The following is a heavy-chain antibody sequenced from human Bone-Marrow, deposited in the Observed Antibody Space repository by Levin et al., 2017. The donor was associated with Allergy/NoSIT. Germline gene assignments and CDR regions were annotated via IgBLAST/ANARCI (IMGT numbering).Heavy chain of an antibody. Sequence: GESLKISCKASGYTFTGYYMHWVRQAPGQGLEWMGWINPNSGGTNYAQKFQGRVTMTRDTSISTAYMELSRLRSDDTAVYYCARALRYCSGGSCYPGDWGQGTLVTVSS. CDR1: GYTFTGYY. CDR3: ARALRYCSGGSCYPGD. CDR2: INPNSGGT. V-gene: IGHV1-2*02. D-gene: IGHD2-15*01. J-gene: IGHJ4*02.